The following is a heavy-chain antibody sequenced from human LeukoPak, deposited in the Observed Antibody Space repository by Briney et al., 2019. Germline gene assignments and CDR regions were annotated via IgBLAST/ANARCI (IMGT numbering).Heavy chain of an antibody. CDR1: GFTFSSYS. CDR3: ARDLIAVAGIVYYGMDV. V-gene: IGHV3-21*01. Sequence: KPGGSLRLSCAASGFTFSSYSMHWVRQAPGKGLEWVSSISSSSSYIYYADSVKGRFTISRDNAKNSLYLQMNSLRAEDTAVYYCARDLIAVAGIVYYGMDVWGQGTTVTVSS. D-gene: IGHD6-19*01. CDR2: ISSSSSYI. J-gene: IGHJ6*02.